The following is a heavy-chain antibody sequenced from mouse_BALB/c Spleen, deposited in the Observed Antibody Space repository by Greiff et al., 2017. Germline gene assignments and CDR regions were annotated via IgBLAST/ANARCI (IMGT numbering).Heavy chain of an antibody. J-gene: IGHJ2*01. D-gene: IGHD1-2*01. V-gene: IGHV5-12-2*01. CDR3: ARLLITTAYYFDY. Sequence: EVKVVESGGGLVQPGGSLKLSCAASGFTFSSYTMSWVRQTPEKRLEWVAYISNGGGSTYYPDTVKGRFTISRDNAQNTLYLQMSSLKSEDTAMYYCARLLITTAYYFDYWGQGTTLTVSS. CDR1: GFTFSSYT. CDR2: ISNGGGST.